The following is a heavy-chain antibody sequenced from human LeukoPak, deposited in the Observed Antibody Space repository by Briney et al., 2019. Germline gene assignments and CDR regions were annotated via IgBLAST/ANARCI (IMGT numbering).Heavy chain of an antibody. CDR3: ARDGAVSGGLTMVRGVTFDY. CDR2: IKQDGSEK. J-gene: IGHJ4*02. CDR1: GLTFSSYE. V-gene: IGHV3-7*01. Sequence: PGGSLRLSCAASGLTFSSYEMNWVRQAPGKGLEWVANIKQDGSEKYYVDSVKGRFTISRDNAKNSLYLQMNSLRAEDTAVYYCARDGAVSGGLTMVRGVTFDYWGQGTLVTVSS. D-gene: IGHD3-10*01.